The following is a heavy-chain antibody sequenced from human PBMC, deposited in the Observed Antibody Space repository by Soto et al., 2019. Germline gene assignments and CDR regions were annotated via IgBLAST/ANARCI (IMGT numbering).Heavy chain of an antibody. CDR2: MNPNSGNT. D-gene: IGHD6-19*01. CDR3: ARERTVAGNDY. CDR1: RYTFTSYD. Sequence: ASVKVSCKASRYTFTSYDINCVRQATGQGLEWMGWMNPNSGNTGYAQKFQGRVTMTRNTSISTAYMELSSLRSEDTAVYYCARERTVAGNDYWGQGTLVTVSS. J-gene: IGHJ4*02. V-gene: IGHV1-8*01.